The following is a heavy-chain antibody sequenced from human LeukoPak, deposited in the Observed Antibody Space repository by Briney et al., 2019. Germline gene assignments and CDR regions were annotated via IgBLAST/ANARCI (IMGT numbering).Heavy chain of an antibody. D-gene: IGHD5-24*01. CDR1: GFAVSSKY. V-gene: IGHV3-66*01. CDR3: ARDAETSLAN. Sequence: PRGSLRLSCAASGFAVSSKYMNWVRQAPGKGLEWVTVIYLDGRADYADSVKGRFTISSDNSKNTVYLQMNSLKDEDTAVYYCARDAETSLANWGQGTLVTVSP. J-gene: IGHJ4*02. CDR2: IYLDGRA.